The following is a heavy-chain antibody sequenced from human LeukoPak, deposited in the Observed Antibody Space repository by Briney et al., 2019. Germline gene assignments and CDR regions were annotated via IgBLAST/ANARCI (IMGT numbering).Heavy chain of an antibody. CDR2: IYYSGST. CDR1: GGSISSSSYY. CDR3: ATYGVVVITKNAFDI. V-gene: IGHV4-39*07. D-gene: IGHD3-22*01. J-gene: IGHJ3*02. Sequence: SETLSLTCTVSGGSISSSSYYWGWIRQPPGKGLEWIGSIYYSGSTYYNPSLRSRVTISVDTSKNQFSLKLSSVTAADTAVYYCATYGVVVITKNAFDIWGQGTMATVSS.